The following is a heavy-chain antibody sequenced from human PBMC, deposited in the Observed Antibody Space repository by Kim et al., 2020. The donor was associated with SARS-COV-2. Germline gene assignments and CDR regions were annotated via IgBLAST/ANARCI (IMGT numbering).Heavy chain of an antibody. CDR1: GGSISNYF. D-gene: IGHD4-4*01. V-gene: IGHV4-4*07. CDR2: IYTTGTT. J-gene: IGHJ4*02. CDR3: AREMTTMRGLDY. Sequence: SETLSLTCSVSGGSISNYFWTWIRQPAGKGLEWIGRIYTTGTTNSNSSPKSRVTMSVDTPKNQFSLELTSVTAADTAVYYCAREMTTMRGLDYWGQGTLVTVSS.